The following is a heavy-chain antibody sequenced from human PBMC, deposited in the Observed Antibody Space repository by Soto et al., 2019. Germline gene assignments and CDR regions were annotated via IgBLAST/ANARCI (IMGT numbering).Heavy chain of an antibody. V-gene: IGHV3-30-3*01. Sequence: GSLRLSCAASGFTFSSYAMHWVRQAPGKGLEWVAVISYDGSNKYYADSVKGRFTISRDNSKNTLYLQMNSLRAEDTAVYYCARDTGHAQWLAPYNWFDHWGQGTLVTVSS. CDR2: ISYDGSNK. D-gene: IGHD6-19*01. CDR1: GFTFSSYA. J-gene: IGHJ5*02. CDR3: ARDTGHAQWLAPYNWFDH.